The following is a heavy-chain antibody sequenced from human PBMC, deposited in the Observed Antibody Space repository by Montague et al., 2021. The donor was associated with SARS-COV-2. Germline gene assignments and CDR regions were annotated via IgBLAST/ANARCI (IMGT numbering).Heavy chain of an antibody. D-gene: IGHD1-26*01. V-gene: IGHV2-70*01. CDR2: IDWDDDK. CDR1: GFSLSTSGMC. J-gene: IGHJ5*02. CDR3: ARMKWELLGARWFDP. Sequence: PALVKPTQTLTLTCTFSGFSLSTSGMCVSWIRQPPGKALEWLALIDWDDDKYYSTSLKTRLTISKDTSKNQVVLTMTNMDPVDIATYYCARMKWELLGARWFDPWGQGTLVTVSS.